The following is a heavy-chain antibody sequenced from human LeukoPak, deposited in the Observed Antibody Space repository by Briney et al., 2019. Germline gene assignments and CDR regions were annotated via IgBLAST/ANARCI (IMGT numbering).Heavy chain of an antibody. CDR1: GASITTYY. D-gene: IGHD5-12*01. Sequence: PSETLSLTCTVSGASITTYYWSWIRQPPGKGLEWIGYIYYSGSTNNNPSLKSRVTISVDTSNNQFSLRLSSVTAADTAIYYCARDPSGYGAFDYWGQGTLVTVSS. CDR2: IYYSGST. J-gene: IGHJ4*02. V-gene: IGHV4-59*01. CDR3: ARDPSGYGAFDY.